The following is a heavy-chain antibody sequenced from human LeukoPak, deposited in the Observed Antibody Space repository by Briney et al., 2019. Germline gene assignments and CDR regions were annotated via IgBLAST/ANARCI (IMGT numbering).Heavy chain of an antibody. Sequence: GASVKVSCEASGYTFTGYYMHWVRQAPGQGLEWMGWINPNSGGTNYAQKFQGRVTMTRDTSISTAYMELSRLRSDDTAVYYCARDPNDYGDYELDYWGQGTLVTVSS. D-gene: IGHD4-17*01. CDR1: GYTFTGYY. V-gene: IGHV1-2*02. CDR2: INPNSGGT. J-gene: IGHJ4*02. CDR3: ARDPNDYGDYELDY.